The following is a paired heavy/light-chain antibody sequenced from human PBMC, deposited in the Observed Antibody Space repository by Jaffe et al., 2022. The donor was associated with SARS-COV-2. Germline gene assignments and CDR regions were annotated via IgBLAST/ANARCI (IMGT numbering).Heavy chain of an antibody. Sequence: QVQLVESGGGLVKPGGSLRLSCAASGFIFSDYYMSWLRQAPGKGLEWISYISRGGSSIYYADSVKGRFTISRDDAKNSVYLQMNSLRAEDTAVYYCGAGYYFDYWGQGTLVSVSS. CDR1: GFIFSDYY. V-gene: IGHV3-11*01. D-gene: IGHD6-25*01. CDR3: GAGYYFDY. J-gene: IGHJ4*02. CDR2: ISRGGSSI.
Light chain of an antibody. CDR3: QQYYSNPPHT. J-gene: IGKJ2*01. Sequence: DIVMTQSPDSLAVSLGERATINCKSSQSLLYSSNNKNYLAWYQQKPGQPPKLLIYWASTRESGVPDRFSGSGSGTDFTLTISSLQAEDVAVYYCQQYYSNPPHTFGQGTKLEIK. V-gene: IGKV4-1*01. CDR1: QSLLYSSNNKNY. CDR2: WAS.